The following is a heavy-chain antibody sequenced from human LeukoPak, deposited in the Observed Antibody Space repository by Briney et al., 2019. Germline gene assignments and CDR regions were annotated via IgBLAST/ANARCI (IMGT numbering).Heavy chain of an antibody. CDR2: FYNSEIN. CDR1: GGSISSYY. J-gene: IGHJ4*02. D-gene: IGHD3-10*01. V-gene: IGHV4-4*07. Sequence: PSETLSLTCTVSGGSISSYYWSWIRQPAGKGLEWIGRFYNSEINNYNPSLKSRITMSIDTSKDQFSLRLSSVTAADTAVYYCARSQSDRGAPLDYWGQGTLVTVSS. CDR3: ARSQSDRGAPLDY.